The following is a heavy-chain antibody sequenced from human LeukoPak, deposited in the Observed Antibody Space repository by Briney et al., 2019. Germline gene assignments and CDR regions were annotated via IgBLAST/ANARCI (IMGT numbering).Heavy chain of an antibody. CDR1: GFIFSSYG. V-gene: IGHV3-30*18. CDR2: ISYDGSNK. J-gene: IGHJ6*02. Sequence: GGSLRLSCAASGFIFSSYGMHWVRQAPGKGLEWVAVISYDGSNKYYADSVKGRFTISRDNSKNTLYLQMNSLRAEDTAVYYCAKDKGIYCSSIDCSPGMDVWGQGTTVTVSS. D-gene: IGHD2-2*01. CDR3: AKDKGIYCSSIDCSPGMDV.